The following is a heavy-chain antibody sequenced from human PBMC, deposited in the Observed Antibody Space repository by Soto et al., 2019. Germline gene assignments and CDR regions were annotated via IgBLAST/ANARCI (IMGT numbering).Heavy chain of an antibody. Sequence: KPSETLSLTCTVSGGSISSSGSFWGWIRQPPGKGLEWIGNIYYSGSTYYNPSLKSRVSISVDTSKTQFSLRLSSVTAADTAVYYCARALVDCSGGSCYSFHAFDMWGQGTMVTVSS. J-gene: IGHJ3*02. CDR3: ARALVDCSGGSCYSFHAFDM. D-gene: IGHD2-15*01. CDR1: GGSISSSGSF. CDR2: IYYSGST. V-gene: IGHV4-39*01.